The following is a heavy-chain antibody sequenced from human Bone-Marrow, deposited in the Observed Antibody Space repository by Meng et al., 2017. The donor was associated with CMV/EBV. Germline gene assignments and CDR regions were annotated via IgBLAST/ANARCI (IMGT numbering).Heavy chain of an antibody. D-gene: IGHD6-13*01. J-gene: IGHJ4*02. CDR2: IRSKANSYAT. CDR1: GFTFSGSA. CDR3: TRLPYSSSWSGVSFDY. V-gene: IGHV3-73*01. Sequence: GESLKISCAASGFTFSGSAMYWVRQASGKGLEWVGRIRSKANSYATAYAASVRGRFTISRDDSRNTAFLQMHRLKTEDTAVYYCTRLPYSSSWSGVSFDYWGQRTLVTVSS.